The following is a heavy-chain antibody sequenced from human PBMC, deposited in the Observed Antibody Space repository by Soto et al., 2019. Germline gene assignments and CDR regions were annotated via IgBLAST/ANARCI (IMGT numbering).Heavy chain of an antibody. J-gene: IGHJ4*02. D-gene: IGHD6-19*01. CDR1: GFTFSSYA. V-gene: IGHV3-23*01. Sequence: GGSLSLSCAASGFTFSSYAMSWVRQAPGKGLEWVSAISGSGGSTYYADSVKGRFTFSRDNSKNTLYLQMNSLRAEDTAVYYCAKYSSGWYYPFDYWGQGTLVTVSS. CDR2: ISGSGGST. CDR3: AKYSSGWYYPFDY.